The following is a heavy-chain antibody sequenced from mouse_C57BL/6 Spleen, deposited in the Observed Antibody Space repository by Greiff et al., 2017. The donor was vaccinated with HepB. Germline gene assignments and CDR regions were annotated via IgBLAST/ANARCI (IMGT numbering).Heavy chain of an antibody. Sequence: VKLVESGAELVMPGASVKLSCKASGYTFTSYWMHWVKQRPGQGLEWIGEIDPSDSYTNYNQKFKGKSTLTVDKSSSTAYMQLSSLTSEDSAVYYCARRDGNYPDYWGQGTTLTVSS. D-gene: IGHD2-1*01. CDR3: ARRDGNYPDY. J-gene: IGHJ2*01. V-gene: IGHV1-69*01. CDR2: IDPSDSYT. CDR1: GYTFTSYW.